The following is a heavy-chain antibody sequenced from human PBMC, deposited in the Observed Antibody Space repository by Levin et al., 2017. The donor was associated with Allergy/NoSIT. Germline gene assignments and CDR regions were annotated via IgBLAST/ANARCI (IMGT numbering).Heavy chain of an antibody. V-gene: IGHV3-23*01. CDR3: AKGSYCSAGTCYARLGN. CDR2: ISESGGTT. J-gene: IGHJ4*02. CDR1: GFTFSSDV. Sequence: PAGGSLRLSCAASGFTFSSDVMSWVRQAPGKGLEWVSGISESGGTTYYADSVKGRFTISRDNSKNTLYLEMNSLRAEDTAVYYCAKGSYCSAGTCYARLGNWGQGTLVTVSS. D-gene: IGHD2-15*01.